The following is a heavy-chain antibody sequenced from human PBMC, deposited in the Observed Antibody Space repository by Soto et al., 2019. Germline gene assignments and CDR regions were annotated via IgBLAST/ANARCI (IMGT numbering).Heavy chain of an antibody. V-gene: IGHV4-39*01. CDR3: ANNLPFTPPFDY. Sequence: PSETLSLTCSLSGDSITSTTYFWAWIRQPSLKDLEWVGSIYYSPKPHYNPSLKIRATISVDTSRNLFSLQVSSVTAAYTAFYYCANNLPFTPPFDYWGQGTVVTVSS. CDR1: GDSITSTTYF. CDR2: IYYSPKP. J-gene: IGHJ4*02.